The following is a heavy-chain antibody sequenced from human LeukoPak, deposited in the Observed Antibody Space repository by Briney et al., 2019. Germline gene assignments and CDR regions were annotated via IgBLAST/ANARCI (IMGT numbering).Heavy chain of an antibody. V-gene: IGHV1-2*02. CDR2: INPDSGDT. Sequence: ASVKVSCKASGYTFSAYYMHWVRQASGQGLEWMGWINPDSGDTNYAQKFQGRVTMTRDTSISTAYMELSRLRSDDTAVYYCARGNPTRGWLQIYYFDYWGQGTLVTVSS. CDR1: GYTFSAYY. CDR3: ARGNPTRGWLQIYYFDY. J-gene: IGHJ4*02. D-gene: IGHD5-24*01.